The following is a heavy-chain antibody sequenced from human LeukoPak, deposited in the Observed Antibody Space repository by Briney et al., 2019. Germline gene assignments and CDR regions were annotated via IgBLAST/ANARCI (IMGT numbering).Heavy chain of an antibody. V-gene: IGHV3-48*01. Sequence: GGSLRLSCAASGFTFSSYSMNWVRQAPGKGLEWVSYISSSSSTIYYADSVKGRFTISRDNAKNSLYLQMNSLRAEDTAVYFCAREPDAGSGRYRAYFDYWGQGTLATVSS. CDR1: GFTFSSYS. D-gene: IGHD1-26*01. CDR3: AREPDAGSGRYRAYFDY. J-gene: IGHJ4*02. CDR2: ISSSSSTI.